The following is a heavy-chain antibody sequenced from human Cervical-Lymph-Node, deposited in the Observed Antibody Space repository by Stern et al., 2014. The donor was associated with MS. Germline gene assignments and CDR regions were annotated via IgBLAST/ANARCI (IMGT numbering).Heavy chain of an antibody. CDR1: GYQFNAYW. J-gene: IGHJ4*02. CDR3: VRLGRTSD. V-gene: IGHV5-51*03. Sequence: EVQLVQSGAELKKPGESLRISCRAAGYQFNAYWIGWVRQTPGKGLEWMAIIYPADLNSKYTPSFQGQVTISADNSINTAYLQWTSLKASDTAIYYCVRLGRTSDWGQGTLVTVSS. CDR2: IYPADLNS. D-gene: IGHD1-26*01.